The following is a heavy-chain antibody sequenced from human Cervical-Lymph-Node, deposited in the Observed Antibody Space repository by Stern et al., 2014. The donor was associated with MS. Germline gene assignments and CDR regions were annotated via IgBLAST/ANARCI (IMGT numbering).Heavy chain of an antibody. Sequence: VQLVQSGAEVKTPGSSVKVSCKASGDTLSRYAISWVRQAPGQGLQWMGGIIPISRKENYAQKFQGRVKLIADESTSTAYMELSSLRSEDAAVYYCASSYSGWDNPYHFYGMDVWGQGTTVTVSS. CDR1: GDTLSRYA. CDR2: IIPISRKE. J-gene: IGHJ6*02. D-gene: IGHD6-19*01. CDR3: ASSYSGWDNPYHFYGMDV. V-gene: IGHV1-69*12.